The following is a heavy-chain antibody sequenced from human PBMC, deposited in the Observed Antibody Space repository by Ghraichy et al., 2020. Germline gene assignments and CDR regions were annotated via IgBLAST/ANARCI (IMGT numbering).Heavy chain of an antibody. V-gene: IGHV3-48*02. D-gene: IGHD6-6*01. CDR2: ITSGSTI. CDR1: GFSFSTYT. J-gene: IGHJ4*02. Sequence: GGSLRLSCAASGFSFSTYTMNWVRQAPGKGLEWVSYITSGSTIDYADSVKGRFTISRDNAKNSLYLQLNSLRDEDTAVYYCAREGSKLSMAGRRDPFDHWGQGTLVTVSS. CDR3: AREGSKLSMAGRRDPFDH.